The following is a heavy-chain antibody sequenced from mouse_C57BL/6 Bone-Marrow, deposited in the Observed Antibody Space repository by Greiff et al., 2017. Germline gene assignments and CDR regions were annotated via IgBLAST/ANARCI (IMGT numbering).Heavy chain of an antibody. V-gene: IGHV14-4*01. Sequence: VHVKQSGAELVRPGASVKLSCTASGFNIKDDYMHWVKQRPEQGLEWIGWIDPENGDTEYASKFQGKATIPADTSSNTAYLQLSSLTSEDTAVYYCTTGYDGPWFAYWGQGTLVTVSA. CDR2: IDPENGDT. J-gene: IGHJ3*01. CDR3: TTGYDGPWFAY. CDR1: GFNIKDDY. D-gene: IGHD2-12*01.